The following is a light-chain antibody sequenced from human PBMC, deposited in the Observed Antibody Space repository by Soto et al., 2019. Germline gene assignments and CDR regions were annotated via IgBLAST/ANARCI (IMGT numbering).Light chain of an antibody. CDR3: QQYKTWALFT. CDR2: GAS. CDR1: QSVSNN. J-gene: IGKJ2*01. V-gene: IGKV3-15*01. Sequence: EIVMTQTPVTLSVSPGETATLSCGASQSVSNNVAWYQQKPGQAPRFLIYGASTRATGVPARFSGSGSGTEFTLTISKLQSEDLVVYRCQQYKTWALFTFGQGTK.